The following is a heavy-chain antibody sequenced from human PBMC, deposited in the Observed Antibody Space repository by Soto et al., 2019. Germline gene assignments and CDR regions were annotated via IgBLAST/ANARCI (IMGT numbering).Heavy chain of an antibody. J-gene: IGHJ4*02. CDR2: INSDGSST. CDR1: GFTFSSYW. D-gene: IGHD5-12*01. CDR3: AKVSGYDLPYYFDY. V-gene: IGHV3-74*01. Sequence: PGGSLRLSCAASGFTFSSYWMHWVRQAPGKGLVWVSRINSDGSSTSYADSVKGRFTISRDNAKNTLYLQMNSLRAEDTALYYCAKVSGYDLPYYFDYWGQGTLVTVSS.